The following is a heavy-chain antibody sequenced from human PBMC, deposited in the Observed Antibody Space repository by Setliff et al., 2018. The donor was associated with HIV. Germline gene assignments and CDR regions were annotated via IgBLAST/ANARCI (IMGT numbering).Heavy chain of an antibody. J-gene: IGHJ4*02. V-gene: IGHV4-59*06. CDR1: GDSVTGYH. D-gene: IGHD4-17*01. CDR2: ITYSGSA. CDR3: VRDDYGYNGKGFDY. Sequence: PSETLSLTCIVSGDSVTGYHWNWIRQPAGQGLEWIGYITYSGSAYYNPSLKSRVTISIDTSNNQISLRLSSVTAADTAMYYCVRDDYGYNGKGFDYWGPGTLVTVSS.